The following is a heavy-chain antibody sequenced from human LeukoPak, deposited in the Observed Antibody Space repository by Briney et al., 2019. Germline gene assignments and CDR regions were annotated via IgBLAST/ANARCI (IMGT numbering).Heavy chain of an antibody. V-gene: IGHV3-30-3*01. CDR3: ARYRDGYRVVDY. Sequence: PGGSLRLSCAASGFTFSSYAMHWVRQAPGKGLEWVAVISYDGSNKYYADSVKGRFTISRDNSKTTLYLQMNSLGAGDTAVYYCARYRDGYRVVDYWGQGTLVTVSS. CDR2: ISYDGSNK. D-gene: IGHD5-24*01. CDR1: GFTFSSYA. J-gene: IGHJ4*02.